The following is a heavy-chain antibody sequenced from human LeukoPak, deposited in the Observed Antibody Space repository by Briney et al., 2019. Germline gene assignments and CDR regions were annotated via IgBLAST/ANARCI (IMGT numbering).Heavy chain of an antibody. V-gene: IGHV1-18*01. CDR1: GYTFTSYG. D-gene: IGHD2-8*01. Sequence: ASVKVSCKASGYTFTSYGISWVRQAPGQGLEWMGWISAYNGNTNYAQKLQGRVTMTTDTSTSTAYMELRSLRSDDTAVYYCARQKGYCTNGVCYFLFYFDYWGQGTLVTVSS. CDR2: ISAYNGNT. CDR3: ARQKGYCTNGVCYFLFYFDY. J-gene: IGHJ4*02.